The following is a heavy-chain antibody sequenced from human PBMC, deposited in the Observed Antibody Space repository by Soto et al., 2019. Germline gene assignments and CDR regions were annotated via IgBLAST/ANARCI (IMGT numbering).Heavy chain of an antibody. V-gene: IGHV4-4*07. CDR3: ASSSLIENYYYYGMDV. Sequence: PSETLSLTCTVSGGSISIYYWSWIRHPAGKGLEWIGRIYTSGSTNYNPSLKSRVTMSVDTSKNQFSLKLSSVTAADTAVYYCASSSLIENYYYYGMDVWGQGTTVTVS. CDR2: IYTSGST. D-gene: IGHD2-15*01. CDR1: GGSISIYY. J-gene: IGHJ6*02.